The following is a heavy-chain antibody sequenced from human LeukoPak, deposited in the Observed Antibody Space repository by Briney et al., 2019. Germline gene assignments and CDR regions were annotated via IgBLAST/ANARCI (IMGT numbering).Heavy chain of an antibody. Sequence: SETLSLTCTVSGGSISSYYWSWIRQPPGKGLEWIGYIYYSGSTNYNPSLKSRVTISVDTSKNQFSLKLSSVTAADTAVYYCARAVPVVHPYYYYCMDVWGKGTTVTVSS. CDR2: IYYSGST. V-gene: IGHV4-59*01. D-gene: IGHD2-2*01. J-gene: IGHJ6*03. CDR1: GGSISSYY. CDR3: ARAVPVVHPYYYYCMDV.